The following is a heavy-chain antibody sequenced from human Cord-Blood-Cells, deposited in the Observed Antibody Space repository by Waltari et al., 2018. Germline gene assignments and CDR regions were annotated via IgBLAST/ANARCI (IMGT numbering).Heavy chain of an antibody. Sequence: EVQLVESGGGLIQPGGSLRLSCAASGFTVSSNYMSWVRQAPGKGLEWVSVIYSGGSTYYADSVKGRFTISRDNSKNTLYLQMNSLRAEDTAVYYYARVGVAAPRGWFDPWGQGTLVTVSS. CDR3: ARVGVAAPRGWFDP. CDR2: IYSGGST. V-gene: IGHV3-53*01. CDR1: GFTVSSNY. J-gene: IGHJ5*02. D-gene: IGHD6-19*01.